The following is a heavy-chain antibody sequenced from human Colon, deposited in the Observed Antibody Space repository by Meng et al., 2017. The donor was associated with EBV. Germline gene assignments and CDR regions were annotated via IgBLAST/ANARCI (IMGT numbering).Heavy chain of an antibody. D-gene: IGHD4-17*01. CDR1: GLTCSSYW. Sequence: VELGEAWGCLVQTGGSLTLSCAADGLTCSSYWRPWVRQGPGQGLGWVSRINGDGSSTSYADSVKGRFTISRDNAKNALYLQMNNLKPEDTAMYYCTRVGDYAYKDWGQGTLVTVSS. J-gene: IGHJ1*01. V-gene: IGHV3-74*01. CDR3: TRVGDYAYKD. CDR2: INGDGSST.